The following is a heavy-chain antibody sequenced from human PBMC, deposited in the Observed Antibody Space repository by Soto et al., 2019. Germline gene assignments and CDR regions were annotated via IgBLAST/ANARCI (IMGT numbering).Heavy chain of an antibody. J-gene: IGHJ6*03. D-gene: IGHD3-16*01. Sequence: QVQLQESGPGLVKPSETLSLSCNVSGGSISGHYWSWVRQTPGKGLEWIGYIYYSGSTNYNPSLKSRVTISVDTSKNHFSLRLTSVTAADTAVYYCARGPYYDQSWNYYYMDVWGKGTTVTVSS. V-gene: IGHV4-59*08. CDR2: IYYSGST. CDR1: GGSISGHY. CDR3: ARGPYYDQSWNYYYMDV.